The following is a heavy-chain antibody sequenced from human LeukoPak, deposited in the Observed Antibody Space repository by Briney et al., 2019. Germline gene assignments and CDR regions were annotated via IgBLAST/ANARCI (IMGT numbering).Heavy chain of an antibody. D-gene: IGHD2-2*01. V-gene: IGHV4-61*01. Sequence: SETLSLTCTVSGGSVSSGSYYWSWIWQPPGKGLEWIGYIYYSGSTNYNPSLKSRVTISVDTSKNQFSLKLSSVTAADTAVYYCAAWVVPAATFDYWGQGTLVTVSS. J-gene: IGHJ4*02. CDR1: GGSVSSGSYY. CDR3: AAWVVPAATFDY. CDR2: IYYSGST.